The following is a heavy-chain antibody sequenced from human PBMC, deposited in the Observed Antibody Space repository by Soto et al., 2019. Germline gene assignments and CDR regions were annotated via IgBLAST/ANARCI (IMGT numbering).Heavy chain of an antibody. Sequence: VGSLRLSCAASGFTISTYAMTWVRQAPGKGLECVSGVTGSGSQIYYADSVKGRFTISKDNSKNTLYLQMSSLREEDTALYYCAKDAVYRDGLWLMDSWGQGTLVTVPQ. CDR3: AKDAVYRDGLWLMDS. CDR1: GFTISTYA. CDR2: VTGSGSQI. D-gene: IGHD2-21*01. V-gene: IGHV3-23*01. J-gene: IGHJ5*02.